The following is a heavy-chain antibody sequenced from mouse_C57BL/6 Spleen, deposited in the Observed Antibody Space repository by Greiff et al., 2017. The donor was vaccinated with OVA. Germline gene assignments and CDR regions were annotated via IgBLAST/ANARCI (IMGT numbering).Heavy chain of an antibody. D-gene: IGHD1-3*01. CDR1: GYTFTSYW. V-gene: IGHV1-64*01. CDR2: IHPNSGST. Sequence: QVQLQQPGAELVKPGASVKLSCKASGYTFTSYWMHWVKQRPGQGLEWIGMIHPNSGSTNYNEKFKSKATLTVDKSASTASMQLSSLTSEDSAVYYCARGQKWYYYDYWGQGTTLTVSS. J-gene: IGHJ2*01. CDR3: ARGQKWYYYDY.